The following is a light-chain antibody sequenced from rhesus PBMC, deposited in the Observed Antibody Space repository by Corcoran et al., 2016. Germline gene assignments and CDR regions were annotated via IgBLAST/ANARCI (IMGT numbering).Light chain of an antibody. CDR1: ENVNNY. V-gene: IGKV1-74*01. CDR2: KAS. J-gene: IGKJ2*01. Sequence: DIQMTQSPSSLSVSVGDRVTITCRASENVNNYLNWYQQKPGKAPKLLIYKASTLQSGVPSRFSGNGSGTDYTFTISSLQPEDVATYYCRHGYGTPYSFGQGTKVEIK. CDR3: RHGYGTPYS.